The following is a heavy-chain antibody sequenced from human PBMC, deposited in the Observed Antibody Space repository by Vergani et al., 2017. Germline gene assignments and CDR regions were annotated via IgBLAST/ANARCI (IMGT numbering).Heavy chain of an antibody. CDR2: TWNDGNNK. CDR3: ARDLRLLYNRFDP. CDR1: GFTFNQYG. V-gene: IGHV3-33*01. D-gene: IGHD1-14*01. Sequence: QVQLVESGGGVVQPGRSLRLSCAASGFTFNQYGMHWVRQAPGKGLEWVAVTWNDGNNKQYADSVKGRFTISRDNSKSTMYLQMNSLRDEDTGVYYCARDLRLLYNRFDPWGQGTLGTGSA. J-gene: IGHJ5*02.